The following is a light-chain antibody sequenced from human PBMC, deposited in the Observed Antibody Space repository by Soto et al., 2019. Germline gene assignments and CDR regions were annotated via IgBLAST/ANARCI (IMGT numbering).Light chain of an antibody. J-gene: IGLJ2*01. CDR1: SSNIGNNA. CDR2: YDD. Sequence: HSVLTQPPSVSEAPRQRVTISCSGSSSNIGNNAVNWNQQLPGKAPKLLIYYDDLLPSGVSDRFSGSKSGTSASLAISGLQSEDEADYYCAAWDDSLNGLVFGGGTKLTVL. V-gene: IGLV1-36*01. CDR3: AAWDDSLNGLV.